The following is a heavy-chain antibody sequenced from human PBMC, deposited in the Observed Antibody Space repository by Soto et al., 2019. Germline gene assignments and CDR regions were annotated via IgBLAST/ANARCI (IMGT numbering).Heavy chain of an antibody. Sequence: QVQLVQSGAEVKKPGSSVKVSCKASGGTFSSYAISWVRQAPGQGLEWMGGIIAILGKANYAEKFQGRVTISADEATSPAYMELSSLRSDDTAVYYCARERGGAIIVGVTGTFDVWGQGTLVTVSS. J-gene: IGHJ3*01. CDR3: ARERGGAIIVGVTGTFDV. CDR2: IIAILGKA. CDR1: GGTFSSYA. V-gene: IGHV1-69*01. D-gene: IGHD3-22*01.